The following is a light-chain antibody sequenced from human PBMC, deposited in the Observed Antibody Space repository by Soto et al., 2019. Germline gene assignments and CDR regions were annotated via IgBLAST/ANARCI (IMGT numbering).Light chain of an antibody. CDR1: SSDVGGYNY. V-gene: IGLV2-11*01. CDR3: CSYAGSYPTLYV. J-gene: IGLJ1*01. Sequence: QSVLTQPRSVSGSPGQSVTISCTGTSSDVGGYNYVSWYQQHPGKAPKLMIYDVSKRPSGVPDRFSGSKSGNTASLTISGLQAEDEADYYCCSYAGSYPTLYVFGTGTKATVL. CDR2: DVS.